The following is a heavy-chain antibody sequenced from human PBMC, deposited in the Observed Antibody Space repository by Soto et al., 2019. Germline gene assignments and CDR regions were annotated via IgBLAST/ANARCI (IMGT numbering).Heavy chain of an antibody. Sequence: QVQLVQSGAEVKKPGSSVKVSCKASGGTFSSYTISWVRQAPGQGLEWMGRIIPILGIANYAQKFQGRVTITADKSTRTAYMELSSLRSEDTAVYYCACITPGDTAMRYWGKGTLVTVSS. CDR2: IIPILGIA. V-gene: IGHV1-69*02. CDR1: GGTFSSYT. CDR3: ACITPGDTAMRY. D-gene: IGHD5-18*01. J-gene: IGHJ4*02.